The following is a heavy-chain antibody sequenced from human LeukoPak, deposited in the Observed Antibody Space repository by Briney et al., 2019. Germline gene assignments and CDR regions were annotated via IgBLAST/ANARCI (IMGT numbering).Heavy chain of an antibody. J-gene: IGHJ4*02. V-gene: IGHV3-23*01. Sequence: GGSLRLSCAASGFTFSSYAMSWVRQAPGKGLEWVSGISGSGRGGNTYYADSVKGRFTISRDNAKNSLCLQMNSLRAEDTAVYYCARSSPGNYGDYQFDYWGQGTLVTVSS. D-gene: IGHD4-17*01. CDR2: ISGSGRGGNT. CDR3: ARSSPGNYGDYQFDY. CDR1: GFTFSSYA.